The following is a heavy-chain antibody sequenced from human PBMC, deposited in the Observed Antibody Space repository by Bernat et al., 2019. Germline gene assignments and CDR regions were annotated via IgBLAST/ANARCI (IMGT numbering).Heavy chain of an antibody. CDR1: GFTFSSYW. D-gene: IGHD3-9*01. CDR3: ARDQAYYDILTGPYYYYYGMDV. Sequence: EVQLVESGGGLVQPGGSLRLSCAASGFTFSSYWMSWVRQAPGKGLEWVANIKQDGSEKYYVDSVKCRFTISRDNAKNSLYLQMNSLRAEDTAVYYCARDQAYYDILTGPYYYYYGMDVWGQGTTVTVSS. CDR2: IKQDGSEK. J-gene: IGHJ6*02. V-gene: IGHV3-7*01.